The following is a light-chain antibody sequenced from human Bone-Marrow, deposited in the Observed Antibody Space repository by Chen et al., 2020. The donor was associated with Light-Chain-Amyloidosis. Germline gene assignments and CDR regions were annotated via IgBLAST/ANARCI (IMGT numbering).Light chain of an antibody. CDR3: SSYTITNTLV. CDR1: SSNVGGDKH. CDR2: EVT. J-gene: IGLJ1*01. V-gene: IGLV2-14*01. Sequence: SALTQPASVSGSPGQSITISCTGTSSNVGGDKHVSWYQQHPDKAPKLMIYEVTNRPSWVPDRFSGSKSNNTASLTISGLQTEDEADYFCSSYTITNTLVFGSGTRVTVL.